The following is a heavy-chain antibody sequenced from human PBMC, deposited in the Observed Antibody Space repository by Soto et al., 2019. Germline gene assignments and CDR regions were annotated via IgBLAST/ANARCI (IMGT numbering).Heavy chain of an antibody. CDR1: GGSISSSSYY. V-gene: IGHV4-39*01. J-gene: IGHJ4*02. D-gene: IGHD1-26*01. CDR2: IYYSGST. Sequence: SETLSLTCTVSGGSISSSSYYWGWIRQPPGKGLEWIGSIYYSGSTYYNPSLKSRVTISVDTSKNQFSLKLSSVTAADTVVYYCARRSDPLGDYWGQGTLVTVSS. CDR3: ARRSDPLGDY.